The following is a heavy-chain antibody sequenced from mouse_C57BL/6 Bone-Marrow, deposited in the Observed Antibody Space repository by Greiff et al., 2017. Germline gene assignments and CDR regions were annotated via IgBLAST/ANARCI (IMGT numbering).Heavy chain of an antibody. J-gene: IGHJ4*01. Sequence: VQLQQPGAELVKPGASVKLSCKASGYTFTNYWMHWVKQRPGQGLEWIGMMHPNGGSPDYNEKFKSEATLSVDKSSRTAYMELSSLTSEDSAVYYCARSCYYGVYTRDYWGQGTSGTVSS. CDR2: MHPNGGSP. CDR3: ARSCYYGVYTRDY. D-gene: IGHD1-2*01. V-gene: IGHV1-64*01. CDR1: GYTFTNYW.